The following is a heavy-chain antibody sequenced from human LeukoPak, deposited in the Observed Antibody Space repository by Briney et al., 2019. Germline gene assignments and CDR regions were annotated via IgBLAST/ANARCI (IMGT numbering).Heavy chain of an antibody. CDR3: ARWVSSTSRILNYYYYYMDV. CDR2: IYYSGST. D-gene: IGHD2-2*01. J-gene: IGHJ6*03. V-gene: IGHV4-61*01. Sequence: SETLSLTCTVSGGSISTVSGGSISSYYWNWIRQPPGKGLEWIGYIYYSGSTNYNPSLKSRVTISVDTSKNQFSLKLSSVTAADTAVYYCARWVSSTSRILNYYYYYMDVWGKGTTVTVSS. CDR1: GGSISTVSGGSISSYY.